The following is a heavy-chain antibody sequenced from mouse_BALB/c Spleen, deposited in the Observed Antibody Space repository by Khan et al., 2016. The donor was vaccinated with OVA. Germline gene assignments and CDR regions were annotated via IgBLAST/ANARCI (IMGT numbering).Heavy chain of an antibody. J-gene: IGHJ2*01. V-gene: IGHV2-9*02. CDR2: IWAGGST. CDR1: GFSLTSYG. Sequence: VQLQESGPGLVAPSQSLSITCTVSGFSLTSYGVHWVRQPPGKGLEWLGVIWAGGSTNYNSALMSRLSISKDNSKSQVFLKKTSEQTDERAMYYCGRLEEIWGKGTTLTVSS. CDR3: GRLEEI.